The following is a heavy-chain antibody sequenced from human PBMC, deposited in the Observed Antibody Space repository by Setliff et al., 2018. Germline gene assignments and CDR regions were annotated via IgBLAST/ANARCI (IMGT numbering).Heavy chain of an antibody. Sequence: SETLSLTCTVSGGSISSSYWSWIRQPPGKGLEWIGYIYYSGSTNYNPSLKSRVTISVDTSKNQFSLKLSSVTAADTAVYYCARSSNFWNGYLFDWWGQGSLVTVSS. CDR1: GGSISSSY. J-gene: IGHJ4*02. CDR3: ARSSNFWNGYLFDW. V-gene: IGHV4-59*01. D-gene: IGHD3-3*01. CDR2: IYYSGST.